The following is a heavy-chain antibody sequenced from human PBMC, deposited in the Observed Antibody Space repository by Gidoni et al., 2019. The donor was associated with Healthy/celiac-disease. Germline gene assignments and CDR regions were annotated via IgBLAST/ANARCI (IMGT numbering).Heavy chain of an antibody. Sequence: QVQLVESGGGVVQPGRSLRLSCAASGFTFSSYGMHWVRQGPGKGLEWVAVIWYDGSNKYYADSVKGRFTISRDNSKNTLYLQMNSLRAEDTAVYYCARLARFDYSSGWYGEEVFDYYYGMDVWGQGTTVTVSS. CDR1: GFTFSSYG. V-gene: IGHV3-33*01. CDR3: ARLARFDYSSGWYGEEVFDYYYGMDV. J-gene: IGHJ6*02. D-gene: IGHD6-19*01. CDR2: IWYDGSNK.